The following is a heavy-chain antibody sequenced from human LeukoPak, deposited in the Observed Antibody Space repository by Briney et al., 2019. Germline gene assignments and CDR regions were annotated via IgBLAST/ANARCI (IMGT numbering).Heavy chain of an antibody. V-gene: IGHV1-18*01. CDR3: ARDPHQAEWEPNDY. J-gene: IGHJ4*02. CDR2: ISAYNGNT. CDR1: GYTFTSYG. Sequence: ASVKVSCKASGYTFTSYGISWVRQAPGQGLEWMGWISAYNGNTNYAQKLQGRVTMTTDTSTSTAYMELRSLRSDDTAVYYCARDPHQAEWEPNDYWGQGTLVTVSS. D-gene: IGHD1-26*01.